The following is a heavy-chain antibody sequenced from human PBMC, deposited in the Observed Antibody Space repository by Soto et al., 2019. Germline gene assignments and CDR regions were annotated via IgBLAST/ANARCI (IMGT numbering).Heavy chain of an antibody. V-gene: IGHV4-59*01. J-gene: IGHJ4*02. D-gene: IGHD3-16*02. CDR1: GGSISSYY. CDR2: IYYSGST. Sequence: QVQLQESGPGLVKPSETLSLTCTVSGGSISSYYWSWIRQPPGKGLEWIGYIYYSGSTNYNPSLKSRVTIAVDTSKNQFSLKLSSVTAADTAVYYCAALGGVIVSIDYWGQGTLVTVSS. CDR3: AALGGVIVSIDY.